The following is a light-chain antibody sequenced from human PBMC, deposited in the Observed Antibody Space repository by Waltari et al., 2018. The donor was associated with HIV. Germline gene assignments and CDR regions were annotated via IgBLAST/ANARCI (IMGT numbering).Light chain of an antibody. V-gene: IGLV1-47*01. CDR2: KND. CDR3: AGWDESLSGVI. Sequence: QPVLTQPPPTSGTPGQKVTISCSGSSSNSGTNNVSWYQKLPGTAPKLLIYKNDQRPSGVPDRFSGSKSGASASLAIIGLRSGDEGDYYCAGWDESLSGVIFGGGTKLSVL. CDR1: SSNSGTNN. J-gene: IGLJ2*01.